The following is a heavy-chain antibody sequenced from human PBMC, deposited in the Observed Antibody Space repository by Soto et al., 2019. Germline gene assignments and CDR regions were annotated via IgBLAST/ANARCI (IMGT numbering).Heavy chain of an antibody. V-gene: IGHV3-23*01. CDR3: AKGNLHFAPITGRGCAFDI. CDR2: ISGSGGST. CDR1: GFTFSSYA. Sequence: GGSLRLSCAASGFTFSSYAMSWVRQAPGKGLEWVSAISGSGGSTYYADSVKGRFTISRDNSKNTLYLQMNSLRAEDTAVYYCAKGNLHFAPITGRGCAFDIWGQGTMVTVSS. D-gene: IGHD1-20*01. J-gene: IGHJ3*02.